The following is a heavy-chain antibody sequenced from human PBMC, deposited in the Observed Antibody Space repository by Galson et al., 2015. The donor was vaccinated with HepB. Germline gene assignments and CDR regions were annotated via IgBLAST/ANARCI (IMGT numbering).Heavy chain of an antibody. CDR2: ISSSSSYI. CDR1: GFTFSSYS. CDR3: ARDRTKHQLDPFNY. V-gene: IGHV3-21*04. D-gene: IGHD6-13*01. Sequence: SLRLSCAASGFTFSSYSMNWVRQAPGKGLEWVSSISSSSSYIYYADSVKGRFTISRDNAKNSLYLQMNSLRAEDTAVYYCARDRTKHQLDPFNYWGQGTLVTVSS. J-gene: IGHJ4*02.